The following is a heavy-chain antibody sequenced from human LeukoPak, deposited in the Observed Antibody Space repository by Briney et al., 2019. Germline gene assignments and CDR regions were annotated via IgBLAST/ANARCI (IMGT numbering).Heavy chain of an antibody. J-gene: IGHJ6*02. D-gene: IGHD2-8*02. CDR3: AKRGLYGTVPFYGMDV. CDR1: GFTFSGFS. CDR2: IGRTT. Sequence: GGSLRLSCAASGFTFSGFSMSWVRQAPGKGLEYVSGIGRTTYYAESVKGRFTISRDNSKNTLFLQMNSLRAEDTAVYYCAKRGLYGTVPFYGMDVWGQGTTVTVSS. V-gene: IGHV3-23*01.